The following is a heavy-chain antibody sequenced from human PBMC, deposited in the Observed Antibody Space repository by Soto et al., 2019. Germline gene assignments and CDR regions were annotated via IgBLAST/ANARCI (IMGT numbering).Heavy chain of an antibody. J-gene: IGHJ4*02. CDR1: GFTFSSYG. D-gene: IGHD2-2*01. CDR2: IWYDGSNK. CDR3: AGDRYCSSTSCPTNFDY. Sequence: PEGSLRLSCAASGFTFSSYGMHWVRQAPGKGLEWVAVIWYDGSNKYYADSVKGRFTISRDNSKNTLYLQMNSLRAEDTAVYYCAGDRYCSSTSCPTNFDYWGQGTLVTVSS. V-gene: IGHV3-33*01.